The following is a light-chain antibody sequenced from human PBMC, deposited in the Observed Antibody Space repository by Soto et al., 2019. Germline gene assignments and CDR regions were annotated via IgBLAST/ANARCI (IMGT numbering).Light chain of an antibody. V-gene: IGKV1-39*01. CDR2: GAT. Sequence: DIQMTQAASSLSASVGDRVTITCRASQNIAIYLNWYHQKAGKAPNLLIFGATSLRSGVPSRFSASGSGTDFTLTISSLQPEDFGTYYCQQSYRSLPTFGPGTKVEI. J-gene: IGKJ3*01. CDR1: QNIAIY. CDR3: QQSYRSLPT.